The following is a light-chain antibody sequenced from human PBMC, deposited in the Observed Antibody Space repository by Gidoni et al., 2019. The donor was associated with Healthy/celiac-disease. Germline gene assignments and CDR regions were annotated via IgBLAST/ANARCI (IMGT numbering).Light chain of an antibody. CDR1: QSISSY. J-gene: IGKJ1*01. CDR2: DAS. V-gene: IGKV1-39*01. Sequence: DIQMTQSPSSLSASVGDRVTITCRASQSISSYLNWYQQKPGKAPRLLIYDASSMQSGVPSRFSCSGYGTDFTLTISSLQPEDFATYYCQQSYSTHWTFGQGTKVEIK. CDR3: QQSYSTHWT.